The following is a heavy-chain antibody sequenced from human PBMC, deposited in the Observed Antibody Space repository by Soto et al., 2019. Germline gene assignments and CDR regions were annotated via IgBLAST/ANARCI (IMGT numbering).Heavy chain of an antibody. Sequence: PXVSLRLSCAASGFTFSSYDMHWVRQATGKGLEWVSAIGTAGDTYYPGSVKGRFTISRENAKNSLYLQMNSLRAGDTAVYYCARGQGRKSSSSFDYWGQGTLVTVSS. V-gene: IGHV3-13*01. J-gene: IGHJ4*02. CDR1: GFTFSSYD. D-gene: IGHD6-6*01. CDR2: IGTAGDT. CDR3: ARGQGRKSSSSFDY.